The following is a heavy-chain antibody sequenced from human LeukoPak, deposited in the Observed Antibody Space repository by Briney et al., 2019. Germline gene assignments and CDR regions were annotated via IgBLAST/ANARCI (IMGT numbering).Heavy chain of an antibody. D-gene: IGHD2-2*01. CDR2: ISSSSSYI. J-gene: IGHJ5*02. CDR1: GFTLSRHT. CDR3: ARSLPYCTNTSCYLDP. V-gene: IGHV3-21*01. Sequence: GGSLRLSCAASGFTLSRHTMNWVRQAPGKGLEWVSSISSSSSYIYYADSVKGRFTISRDNTKNSLHLQMNSLRAEDTAVYYCARSLPYCTNTSCYLDPWGQGTLVTVSS.